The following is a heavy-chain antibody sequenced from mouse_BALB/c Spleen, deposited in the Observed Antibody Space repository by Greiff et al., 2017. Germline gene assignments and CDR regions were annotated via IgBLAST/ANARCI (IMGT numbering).Heavy chain of an antibody. CDR3: ARYRYDGDYYAMDY. J-gene: IGHJ4*01. V-gene: IGHV1-9*01. CDR1: GYTFSSYW. Sequence: QVQLKQSGAELVRPGVSVKISCKATGYTFSSYWIEWVKQRPGHGLEWIGEILPGSGSTNYNEKFKGKATFTADTSSNTAYMQLSSLTSEDSAVYYCARYRYDGDYYAMDYWGQGTSVTVSS. CDR2: ILPGSGST. D-gene: IGHD2-14*01.